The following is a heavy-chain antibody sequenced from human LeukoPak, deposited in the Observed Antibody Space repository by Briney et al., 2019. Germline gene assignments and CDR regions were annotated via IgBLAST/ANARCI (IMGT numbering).Heavy chain of an antibody. CDR2: INHSGSP. J-gene: IGHJ5*02. CDR3: ATIRTRLGVVIHNWFDP. V-gene: IGHV4-34*01. Sequence: SETLSLTCAVYGGSFSDYYWSWIRQPPGKGLEWIGEINHSGSPHYNPSLKSRVTISVDTSKNQFSLKLTSVTAADTAVYYCATIRTRLGVVIHNWFDPWGQGTLVTVSS. D-gene: IGHD3-22*01. CDR1: GGSFSDYY.